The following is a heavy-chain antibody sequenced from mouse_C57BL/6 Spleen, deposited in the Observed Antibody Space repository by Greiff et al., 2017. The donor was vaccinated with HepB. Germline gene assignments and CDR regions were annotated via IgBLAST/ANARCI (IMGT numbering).Heavy chain of an antibody. CDR3: ARYPYGSSPWFAY. D-gene: IGHD1-1*01. J-gene: IGHJ3*01. Sequence: QVQLKESGAELARPGASVKMSCKASGYTFTSYTMHWVKQRPGQGLEWIGYINPSSGYTKYNQKFKDKATLTADKSSSTAYMQLSSLTSEDSAVYYCARYPYGSSPWFAYWGQGTLVTVSA. V-gene: IGHV1-4*01. CDR1: GYTFTSYT. CDR2: INPSSGYT.